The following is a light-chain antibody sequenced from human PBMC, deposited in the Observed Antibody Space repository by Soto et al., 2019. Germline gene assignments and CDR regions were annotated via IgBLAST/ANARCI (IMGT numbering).Light chain of an antibody. CDR3: QQRSNWQT. V-gene: IGKV3-11*01. CDR2: DAS. J-gene: IGKJ1*01. CDR1: QSVSSY. Sequence: EIVMTQSPATLSLSPEERATLSCRASQSVSSYLAWYQQKPGQAPRLLIYDASNRATGIPARFSGSGSGTDFTLTISSLEPEDFAVYYCQQRSNWQTFGQGTKVEIK.